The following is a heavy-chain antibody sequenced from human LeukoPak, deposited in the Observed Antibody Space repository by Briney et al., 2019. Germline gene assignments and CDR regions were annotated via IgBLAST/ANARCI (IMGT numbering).Heavy chain of an antibody. V-gene: IGHV4-39*01. CDR1: GASISSSSHY. CDR3: ARRNGFDI. Sequence: PSETLSLTCTVSGASISSSSHYWGWIRQPPGKGLEWIGSIYYSGTTYNNPSLKSRVTISVDTSKNQFSLKLTSVTAADTAIYYCARRNGFDIWGQGTMVTVSS. CDR2: IYYSGTT. J-gene: IGHJ3*02.